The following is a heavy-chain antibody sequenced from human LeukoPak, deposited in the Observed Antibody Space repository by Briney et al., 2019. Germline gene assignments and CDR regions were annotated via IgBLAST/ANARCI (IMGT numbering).Heavy chain of an antibody. D-gene: IGHD3-3*02. Sequence: ASVKVSCKASGYTFTSYGISWVRQAPGQGLEWMGWISAYNGNTNYAQKLQGRVTVTTDTSTSTAYMELRSLRSDDTAVYYCARVETFLEWLIIGDYWGQGTLVTVSS. V-gene: IGHV1-18*01. CDR3: ARVETFLEWLIIGDY. CDR1: GYTFTSYG. J-gene: IGHJ4*02. CDR2: ISAYNGNT.